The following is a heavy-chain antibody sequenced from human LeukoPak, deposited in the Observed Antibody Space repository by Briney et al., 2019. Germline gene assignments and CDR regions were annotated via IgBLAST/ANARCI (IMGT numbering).Heavy chain of an antibody. Sequence: SVKVSCKASGGTFSSYAISWVRQAPGQGLEWMGGIIPIFGTANYAQKFQGRVTITTDESTSTAYMELSGLRSEDTAVYYCARTRDCSSTSCYYYRTAFDYWGQGTLVTVSS. D-gene: IGHD2-2*01. J-gene: IGHJ4*02. CDR3: ARTRDCSSTSCYYYRTAFDY. CDR2: IIPIFGTA. CDR1: GGTFSSYA. V-gene: IGHV1-69*05.